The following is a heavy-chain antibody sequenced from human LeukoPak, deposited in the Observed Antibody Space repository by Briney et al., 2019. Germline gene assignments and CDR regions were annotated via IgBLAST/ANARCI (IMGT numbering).Heavy chain of an antibody. CDR1: GFTFSSYE. CDR2: ISSSGSTI. J-gene: IGHJ4*02. D-gene: IGHD6-19*01. V-gene: IGHV3-48*03. CDR3: ARDFHGEYSSGWYSYFDY. Sequence: PGGSLRLSCAASGFTFSSYEMNWVRQAPGKGLEWVSYISSSGSTIYYADSVKGRFTISRDNAKNSLYLQMNSLRAEDTAVYYCARDFHGEYSSGWYSYFDYWGQGTLVTVSS.